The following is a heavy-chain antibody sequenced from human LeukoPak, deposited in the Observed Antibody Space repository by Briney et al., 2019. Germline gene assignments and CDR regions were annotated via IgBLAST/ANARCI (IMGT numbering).Heavy chain of an antibody. V-gene: IGHV1-3*01. J-gene: IGHJ4*02. D-gene: IGHD6-19*01. CDR2: INAGNGNT. Sequence: ASVKVSCKASGYTFTSYAMHWVRQAPGQRLEWMGWINAGNGNTKYSQKFQGRVTITRDTSASTAYMELSSLRSEDTVVYYCAREGSGWYCDYWGQGTLVTVSS. CDR1: GYTFTSYA. CDR3: AREGSGWYCDY.